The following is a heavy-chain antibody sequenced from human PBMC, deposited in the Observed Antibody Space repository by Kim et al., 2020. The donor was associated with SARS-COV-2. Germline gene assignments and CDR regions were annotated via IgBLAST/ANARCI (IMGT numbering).Heavy chain of an antibody. Sequence: GGSLRLSCVESGITSSSYWLTWVRQAPGKGLEWVANIKRDGSERYYGDSVKGRFTISRDNAKSSVFLQMNSLRSEDTAVYYCGISAIWGQGTLVTVSS. V-gene: IGHV3-7*01. J-gene: IGHJ4*02. CDR3: GISAI. CDR2: IKRDGSER. CDR1: GITSSSYW. D-gene: IGHD6-13*01.